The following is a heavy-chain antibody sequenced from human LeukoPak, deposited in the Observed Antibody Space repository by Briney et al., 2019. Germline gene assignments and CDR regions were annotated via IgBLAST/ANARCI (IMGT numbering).Heavy chain of an antibody. V-gene: IGHV5-51*01. CDR1: GYNFTSNW. CDR3: ARHETGPFFDY. D-gene: IGHD3-10*01. J-gene: IGHJ4*02. Sequence: GESLKISCKGSGYNFTSNWIGWVRQMPGKGLEWMGIIYPGDSDTRYSPSFQGQVTISADKSISTAYLQWSSLKASDTAIYYCARHETGPFFDYWGQGTLVTVSS. CDR2: IYPGDSDT.